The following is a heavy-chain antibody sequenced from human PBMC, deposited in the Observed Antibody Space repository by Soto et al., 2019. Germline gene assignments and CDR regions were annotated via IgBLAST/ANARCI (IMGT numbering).Heavy chain of an antibody. J-gene: IGHJ4*02. D-gene: IGHD1-1*01. V-gene: IGHV2-5*02. CDR3: AHRAGLQGNWDGGYFDF. CDR2: IYWDDDK. Sequence: QITLKESGPTRVKPTQTLTLACTFSGFSLSSSGVGVGWIRQPPGKALEQLALIYWDDDKRYSPSLKSRLTITKDASKNQVVLTMTNMDPVDTATYYGAHRAGLQGNWDGGYFDFWGQGALVTVSS. CDR1: GFSLSSSGVG.